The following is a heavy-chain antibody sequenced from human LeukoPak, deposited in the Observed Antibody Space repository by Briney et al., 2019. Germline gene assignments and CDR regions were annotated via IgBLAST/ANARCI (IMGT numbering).Heavy chain of an antibody. V-gene: IGHV3-30-3*01. CDR3: ARDKNYYDRTPDY. CDR1: GFTFSSYA. CDR2: ISYDGSNK. Sequence: PGRSLRLSCAASGFTFSSYAMHWVRQAPGKGLEWVAVISYDGSNKYYADSVKGRFTISRDNSKNTLYLQMNSLRAEDTAVYYCARDKNYYDRTPDYWGQGTLVTVSS. J-gene: IGHJ4*02. D-gene: IGHD3-22*01.